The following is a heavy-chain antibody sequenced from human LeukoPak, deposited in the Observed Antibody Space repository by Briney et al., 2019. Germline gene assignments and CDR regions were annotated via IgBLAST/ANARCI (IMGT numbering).Heavy chain of an antibody. V-gene: IGHV3-30*04. CDR1: GFTFSSYA. Sequence: GGSLRLSCAASGFTFSSYAMHWVRQAPGKGLEWVAVISYDGSNKYYADSVKGRFTISRGNSKNTLYLRMNSLRAEDTAVYYCARDRDYVWGSYCDYWGQGTLVTVSS. J-gene: IGHJ4*02. D-gene: IGHD3-16*01. CDR2: ISYDGSNK. CDR3: ARDRDYVWGSYCDY.